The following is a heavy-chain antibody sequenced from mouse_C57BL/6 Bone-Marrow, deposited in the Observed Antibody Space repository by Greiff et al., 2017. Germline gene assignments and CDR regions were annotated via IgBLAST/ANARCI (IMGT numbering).Heavy chain of an antibody. CDR1: GFTFSSYA. CDR2: ISSGGDYI. V-gene: IGHV5-9-1*02. J-gene: IGHJ2*01. Sequence: MLVESGEGLVKPGGSLKLSCAASGFTFSSYAMSWVRQTPEKRLEWVAYISSGGDYIYYADTVKGRFTISRDNARNTLYLQMSSLKSEDTAMYYCTRERGYGSSPYYFDYWGQGTTLTVSS. CDR3: TRERGYGSSPYYFDY. D-gene: IGHD1-1*01.